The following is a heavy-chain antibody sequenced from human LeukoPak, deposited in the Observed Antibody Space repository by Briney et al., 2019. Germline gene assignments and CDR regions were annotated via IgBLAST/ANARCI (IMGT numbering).Heavy chain of an antibody. D-gene: IGHD3-22*01. CDR1: GGTFSSYA. J-gene: IGHJ4*02. Sequence: SVTVSCKASGGTFSSYAISWVRQAPGQGLEWMGGIIPIFGTTNYAQKFQGRVTITADESTSTAYMELSSLRSEDTAVFYCAADYYESSGFYYVDYWGQGTLVTVSS. CDR2: IIPIFGTT. V-gene: IGHV1-69*13. CDR3: AADYYESSGFYYVDY.